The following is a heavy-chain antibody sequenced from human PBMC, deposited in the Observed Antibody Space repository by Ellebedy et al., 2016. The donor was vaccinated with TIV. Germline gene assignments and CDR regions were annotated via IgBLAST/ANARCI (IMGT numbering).Heavy chain of an antibody. D-gene: IGHD2-15*01. J-gene: IGHJ4*02. CDR1: GYSFTSYW. V-gene: IGHV5-51*01. CDR2: IYPGDSNT. CDR3: VRGPLGYCSGGSCSADY. Sequence: GESLKISCKGSGYSFTSYWIGWVRQMPGKGLEWMGIIYPGDSNTAYSPSFQGQVTISADKSISSAYLQWSSLKASDTAMYYCVRGPLGYCSGGSCSADYWGQGTLVTVSS.